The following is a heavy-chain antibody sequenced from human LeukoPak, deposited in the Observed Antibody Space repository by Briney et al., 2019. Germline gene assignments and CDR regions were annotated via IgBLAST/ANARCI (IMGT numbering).Heavy chain of an antibody. J-gene: IGHJ5*01. V-gene: IGHV3-21*01. CDR3: ARDRYSSGWYDC. CDR2: ISSSSSYI. D-gene: IGHD6-19*01. CDR1: GFTFYKYA. Sequence: GGSLRLSCAASGFTFYKYAIHWVRQAPGKGLEWVSSISSSSSYIYYADSVKGRFTISRDNAKNSLYLQMNSLRAEDTAVYYCARDRYSSGWYDCWGQGTLVTVSS.